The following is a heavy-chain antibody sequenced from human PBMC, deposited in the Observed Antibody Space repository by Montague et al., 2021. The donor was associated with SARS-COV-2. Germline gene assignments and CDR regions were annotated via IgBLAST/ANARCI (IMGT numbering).Heavy chain of an antibody. D-gene: IGHD2-2*02. J-gene: IGHJ5*02. CDR3: ACHIAVIVVVPAAIMGWFDP. CDR1: GGSISSSSYY. Sequence: SETLSLTCTVSGGSISSSSYYWGWIRQPPGKGLEWIGSIYYSGSTYYNPSLKSRVTISVDTSKNQFSLKLSSVTAADTAVYYCACHIAVIVVVPAAIMGWFDPWGQGTLVTVSS. CDR2: IYYSGST. V-gene: IGHV4-39*01.